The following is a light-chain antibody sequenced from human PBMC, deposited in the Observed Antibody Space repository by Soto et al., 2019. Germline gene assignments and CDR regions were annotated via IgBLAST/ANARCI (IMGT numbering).Light chain of an antibody. Sequence: DIQLTQSPSFLSASVGDRVTITCRASQGISSYLAWYQQKPGKAPKLLIYAASTLQSGVPSRFSGSGSGTEFTLTISSLQPEDFATYYCQQLNSYPLTVGGGPKVEIK. CDR2: AAS. V-gene: IGKV1-9*01. CDR3: QQLNSYPLT. CDR1: QGISSY. J-gene: IGKJ4*01.